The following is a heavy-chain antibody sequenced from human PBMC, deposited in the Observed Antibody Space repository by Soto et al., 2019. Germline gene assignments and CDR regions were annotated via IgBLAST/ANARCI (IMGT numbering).Heavy chain of an antibody. Sequence: SVKVSCKASGFTFTSSAVQWVRQARGQRLEWIGWIVVGSGNTNYAQKFQERVIITRDVSTSTAYMELSSLRSEDTAVYYCAAWGGSYRFDYWGQGTLVTVSS. CDR2: IVVGSGNT. CDR1: GFTFTSSA. V-gene: IGHV1-58*01. J-gene: IGHJ4*02. CDR3: AAWGGSYRFDY. D-gene: IGHD3-16*02.